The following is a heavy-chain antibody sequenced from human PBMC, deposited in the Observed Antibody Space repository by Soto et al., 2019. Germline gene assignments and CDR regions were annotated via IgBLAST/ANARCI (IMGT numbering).Heavy chain of an antibody. Sequence: ASVKVSCKASGYTFTSYYMHWVRQAPGQGLEWMGMIKPTGGSTSYAQKFQGRVTMTRDTSTSTVYMELSSLTSEDTAVYYCARTFSDGLPSEYWGQGTLVTVSS. D-gene: IGHD6-25*01. J-gene: IGHJ4*02. CDR1: GYTFTSYY. CDR3: ARTFSDGLPSEY. V-gene: IGHV1-46*01. CDR2: IKPTGGST.